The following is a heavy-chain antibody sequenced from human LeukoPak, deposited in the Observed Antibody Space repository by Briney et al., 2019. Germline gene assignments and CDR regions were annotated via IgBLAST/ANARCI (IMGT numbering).Heavy chain of an antibody. CDR1: GFTFSNYA. D-gene: IGHD4-17*01. CDR2: ISGSGSST. CDR3: ARAPYGDYYFLRRVGRSKTPY. Sequence: PGGSLRLSCSASGFTFSNYAMSWVRQAPGKGLEWVSTISGSGSSTYYADSVKGRFTISRDNSKNTLYLQMDSLRAEDTAVYYCARAPYGDYYFLRRVGRSKTPYWGQGTLVTVSS. J-gene: IGHJ4*02. V-gene: IGHV3-23*01.